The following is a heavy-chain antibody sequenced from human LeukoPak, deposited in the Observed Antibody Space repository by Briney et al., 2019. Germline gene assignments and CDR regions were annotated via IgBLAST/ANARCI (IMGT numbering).Heavy chain of an antibody. Sequence: GGSLRLSCAASGFTFRSYAMSWVRQAPGKGLEWVSAISGSGGSTYYADSVKGRFTISRDNSKNTLYLQMNSLRAEDTAVYYCAKVYCSSTSCYNDYWGQGTLVTVSS. J-gene: IGHJ4*02. D-gene: IGHD2-2*01. CDR2: ISGSGGST. CDR3: AKVYCSSTSCYNDY. V-gene: IGHV3-23*01. CDR1: GFTFRSYA.